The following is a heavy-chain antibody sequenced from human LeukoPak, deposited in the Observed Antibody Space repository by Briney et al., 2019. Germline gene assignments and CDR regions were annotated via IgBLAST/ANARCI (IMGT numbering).Heavy chain of an antibody. CDR1: GFSISDNY. V-gene: IGHV3-53*01. D-gene: IGHD3-10*01. CDR2: IYTGGSP. Sequence: GGSLRLSCAASGFSISDNYMNWVRQAPGKGLEWVSVIYTGGSPYYADSVKGRFAISRDNSKNTLYLQMNSLRAEDTAVYYCARVNYYGSGSYGMDVWGQGTTVTVSS. J-gene: IGHJ6*02. CDR3: ARVNYYGSGSYGMDV.